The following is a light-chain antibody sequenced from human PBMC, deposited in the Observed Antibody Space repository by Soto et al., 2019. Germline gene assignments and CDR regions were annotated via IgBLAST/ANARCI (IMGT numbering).Light chain of an antibody. J-gene: IGKJ1*01. CDR1: QSVTSNY. V-gene: IGKV3-20*01. CDR2: GAS. CDR3: QHYGSPSWT. Sequence: EILLTQSPGTLSLSPGERSTLSCRASQSVTSNYLAWYQQKPGQAPRLLIFGASSRATGIPDKFSGSGSGTDFTLTISRVEPDDFAVYYCQHYGSPSWTFGQGTKVDIK.